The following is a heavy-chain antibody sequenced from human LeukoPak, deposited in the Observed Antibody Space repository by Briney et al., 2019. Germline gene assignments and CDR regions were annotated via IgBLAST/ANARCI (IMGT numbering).Heavy chain of an antibody. CDR3: ARDRDWNLFY. CDR1: GFTISSDY. D-gene: IGHD1-7*01. CDR2: IYSGGST. V-gene: IGHV3-66*02. J-gene: IGHJ4*02. Sequence: PGGSLRLSCAASGFTISSDYMSWVRQAPGKGLEWVSVIYSGGSTYYADSVKGRFTISRDNSKNTLYLQMNSLRAEDTAVYYCARDRDWNLFYWGQGTLVTVCS.